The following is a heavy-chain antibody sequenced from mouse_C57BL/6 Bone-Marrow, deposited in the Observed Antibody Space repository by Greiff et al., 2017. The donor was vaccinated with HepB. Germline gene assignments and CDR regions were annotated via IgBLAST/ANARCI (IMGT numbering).Heavy chain of an antibody. V-gene: IGHV1-5*01. D-gene: IGHD1-1*01. CDR2: IYPGNSDT. CDR3: KITTVVAHFDY. J-gene: IGHJ2*01. CDR1: GYTFTSYW. Sequence: VQLQQSGTVLARPGASVKMSCKTSGYTFTSYWMHWVKQRPGQGLEWIGAIYPGNSDTSYNQKFKGKAKLTAVTSASTAYMELSSLTNEDSAVYYCKITTVVAHFDYWGQGTTLTVSS.